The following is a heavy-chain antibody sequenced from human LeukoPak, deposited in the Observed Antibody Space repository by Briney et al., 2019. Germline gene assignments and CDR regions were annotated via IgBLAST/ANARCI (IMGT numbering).Heavy chain of an antibody. CDR2: IRSNLYGGTP. V-gene: IGHV3-49*04. CDR1: GFTVSSNY. Sequence: GGSLRLSYAASGFTVSSNYMSWVRQAPGKGLEWVGFIRSNLYGGTPEYAASVKGRFTISRDDSNSIAYLEMDSLKTDDTAVYYCTRDQTPYYWGQGTLVTVSS. CDR3: TRDQTPYY. J-gene: IGHJ4*02.